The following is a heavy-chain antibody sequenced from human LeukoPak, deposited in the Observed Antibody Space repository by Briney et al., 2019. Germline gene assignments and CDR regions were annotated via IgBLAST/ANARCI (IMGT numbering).Heavy chain of an antibody. CDR2: VSHDGRSK. Sequence: GGSLRLSCAASGFTFSSFGMHWVRQAPGKGLEWVAIVSHDGRSKYYADSVKGRFTISRGNSKNTLYLQMNSLRADDTAVYYCAKAGYGGSSTTTYGDYWGQGTLVAVSS. CDR1: GFTFSSFG. CDR3: AKAGYGGSSTTTYGDY. D-gene: IGHD2-15*01. V-gene: IGHV3-30*18. J-gene: IGHJ4*02.